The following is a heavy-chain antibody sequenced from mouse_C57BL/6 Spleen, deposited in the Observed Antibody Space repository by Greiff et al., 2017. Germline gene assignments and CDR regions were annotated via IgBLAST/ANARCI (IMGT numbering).Heavy chain of an antibody. CDR1: GFTFTDYY. J-gene: IGHJ2*01. D-gene: IGHD2-4*01. V-gene: IGHV7-3*01. Sequence: EVQVVESGGGLVQPGGSLSLSCAASGFTFTDYYMSWVRQPPGKALEWLGFIRNKANGYTTEYSASVKGRFTISRDNSQTILYLQMNALRAEVSATAYCARWVDYRDFDYWGQGTTLTVSS. CDR3: ARWVDYRDFDY. CDR2: IRNKANGYTT.